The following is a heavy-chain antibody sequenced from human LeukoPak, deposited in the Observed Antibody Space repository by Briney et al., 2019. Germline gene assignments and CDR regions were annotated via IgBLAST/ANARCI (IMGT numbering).Heavy chain of an antibody. CDR1: GGTFSSYA. J-gene: IGHJ3*02. V-gene: IGHV1-69*04. D-gene: IGHD2-15*01. CDR2: IIPILGIA. Sequence: GATVKVSCKASGGTFSSYAISWVRQAPGQGLEWMGRIIPILGIANYAQKFRGRVTITADKSTSTAYMELSSLRSEDTAVYYCARGYCSGGSCYKYDAFDIWGQGTMVTVSS. CDR3: ARGYCSGGSCYKYDAFDI.